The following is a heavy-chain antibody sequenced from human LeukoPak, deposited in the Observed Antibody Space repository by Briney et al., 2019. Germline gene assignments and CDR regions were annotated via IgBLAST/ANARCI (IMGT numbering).Heavy chain of an antibody. CDR2: ISSSSGYK. Sequence: VPESLKKRLECVSSISSSSGYKYYADSVKGRFTISRYNAKNSLYLQMNSLRAEDTAVYYCAREGDYGDYVNYFDYWGQGTLVTVSS. CDR3: AREGDYGDYVNYFDY. D-gene: IGHD4-17*01. V-gene: IGHV3-21*01. J-gene: IGHJ4*02.